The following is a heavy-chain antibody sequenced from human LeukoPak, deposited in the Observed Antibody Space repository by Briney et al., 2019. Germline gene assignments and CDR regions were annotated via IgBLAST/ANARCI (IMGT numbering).Heavy chain of an antibody. CDR1: GFTFSNAW. CDR2: IKSKTDGGTT. D-gene: IGHD6-13*01. Sequence: GGSLRLSCAASGFTFSNAWMSWVRQAPGKGLEWVGRIKSKTDGGTTDYAAPVKGRFTISRDDSKNTLYLQMNSLKTEDTAVYYCTTLAAAGNFYYYYYMDVWGKGTTVTVSS. J-gene: IGHJ6*03. V-gene: IGHV3-15*01. CDR3: TTLAAAGNFYYYYYMDV.